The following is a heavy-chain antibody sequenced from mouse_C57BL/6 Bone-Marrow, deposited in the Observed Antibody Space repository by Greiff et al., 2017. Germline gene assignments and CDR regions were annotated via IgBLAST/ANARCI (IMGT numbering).Heavy chain of an antibody. CDR1: GYTFSSYW. J-gene: IGHJ3*01. CDR3: ALSTMGRGFAY. Sequence: VQPQQPGAELVKPGASVKLSCKASGYTFSSYWMHWVKQRPGQGLEWIGMIHPNSGSTNYNEKFKSKATLTVDKSSSTAYMQLSSLTSEDSAVYYFALSTMGRGFAYWGQGTLVTVSA. CDR2: IHPNSGST. D-gene: IGHD2-1*01. V-gene: IGHV1-64*01.